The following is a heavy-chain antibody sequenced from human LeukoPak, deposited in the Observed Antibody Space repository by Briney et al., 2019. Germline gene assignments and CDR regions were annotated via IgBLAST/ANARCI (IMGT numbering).Heavy chain of an antibody. Sequence: GGSLRLSCSASGFTFSNSWMHWVRQAPGKGLLWVSRINSDGSTTNYADSVKGRFTISRDNAKNTLYLQMNSLRAEDTAVYYCARLLYGSSSPYDYWGQGTLVTVSS. CDR3: ARLLYGSSSPYDY. J-gene: IGHJ4*02. CDR1: GFTFSNSW. V-gene: IGHV3-74*01. CDR2: INSDGSTT. D-gene: IGHD2-2*01.